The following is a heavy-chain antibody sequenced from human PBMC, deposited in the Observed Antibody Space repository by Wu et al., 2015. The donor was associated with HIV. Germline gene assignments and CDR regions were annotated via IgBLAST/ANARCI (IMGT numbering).Heavy chain of an antibody. V-gene: IGHV1-46*01. Sequence: QVQLVQSGAEVKKPGASVKVSCKASGYTFTNYYMHWVRQAPGQGLEWMGIINPSGGSTSYGQKFQGRITMTRDTSTSTVYMEMSSLRSEDTAVYYCARDKVRGVGYYGMDVWGQGTTVTVSS. D-gene: IGHD3-10*01. CDR2: INPSGGST. J-gene: IGHJ6*02. CDR1: GYTFTNYY. CDR3: ARDKVRGVGYYGMDV.